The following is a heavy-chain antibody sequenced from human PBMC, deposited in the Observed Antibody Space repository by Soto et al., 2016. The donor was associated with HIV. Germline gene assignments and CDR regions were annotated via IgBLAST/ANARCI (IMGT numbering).Heavy chain of an antibody. CDR1: GGSISTYY. Sequence: QVQLQESGPGLVKPSETLPLTCTVSGGSISTYYWSWIRQPPGKELEWIGYIYNSGSTNYNPSLKSRVTISVDTSKNRFSLNLNSMTAADTAVYYCAMDTTVHFRYDYWGQGMPVTVSS. CDR2: IYNSGST. D-gene: IGHD3-10*01. J-gene: IGHJ4*02. V-gene: IGHV4-59*03. CDR3: AMDTTVHFRYDY.